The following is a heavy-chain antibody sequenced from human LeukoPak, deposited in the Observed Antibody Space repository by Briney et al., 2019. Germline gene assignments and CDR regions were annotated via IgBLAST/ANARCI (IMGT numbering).Heavy chain of an antibody. CDR2: IYTSGST. CDR1: GGSISSGSDY. D-gene: IGHD4/OR15-4a*01. Sequence: PSETLSLTCTGSGGSISSGSDYWSWIRQPAGKGLEWIGRIYTSGSTNYNPSLKSRVTISIDTSKNQFSLKLSSVTAADTAVYYCASESMVTRFDYWGQGTLVTVSS. J-gene: IGHJ4*02. V-gene: IGHV4-61*02. CDR3: ASESMVTRFDY.